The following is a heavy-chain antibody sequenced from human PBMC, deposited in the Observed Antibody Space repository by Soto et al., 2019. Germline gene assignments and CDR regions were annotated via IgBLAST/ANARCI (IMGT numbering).Heavy chain of an antibody. J-gene: IGHJ4*02. Sequence: QVQLVASGGGVVQPGRSLRLSCAASGLTFSRYALHWVRQAPGKGLEWVAIISSGGSNKYYADSVRGRFTISRDNSNNTLYLQMNSLRAEDTAVYYCARDREGYSGFDYPAYWGQGTLVTVSS. D-gene: IGHD5-12*01. V-gene: IGHV3-30-3*01. CDR3: ARDREGYSGFDYPAY. CDR2: ISSGGSNK. CDR1: GLTFSRYA.